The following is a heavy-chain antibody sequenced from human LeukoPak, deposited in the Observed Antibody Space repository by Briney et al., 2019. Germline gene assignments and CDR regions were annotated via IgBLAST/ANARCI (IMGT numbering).Heavy chain of an antibody. D-gene: IGHD3-10*02. CDR1: GFTFDDYA. CDR2: ISWNSGRI. CDR3: AELGITMIGGV. J-gene: IGHJ6*04. V-gene: IGHV3-9*01. Sequence: GGSLRLSCAASGFTFDDYAMHWVRQVPGKGLEWVSGISWNSGRIGYADSVRGRFTISRDNAKNSPYLQMNGLRAEDTAVYYCAELGITMIGGVWGKGTTVTISS.